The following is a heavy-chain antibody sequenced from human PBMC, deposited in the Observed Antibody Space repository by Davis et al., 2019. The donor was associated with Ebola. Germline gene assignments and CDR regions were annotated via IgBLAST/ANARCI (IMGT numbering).Heavy chain of an antibody. CDR3: ARGPSDYDPTNSP. CDR2: IYYSGST. Sequence: PSETLSLTCTVSGVSISSYYWSWIRQPPGKGLEWIGYIYYSGSTNYNPSLKSRVTISVDTSKNQVSLKLSSVTAADTAVYYCARGPSDYDPTNSPWGQGTLVTVSS. CDR1: GVSISSYY. D-gene: IGHD3-22*01. J-gene: IGHJ5*02. V-gene: IGHV4-59*01.